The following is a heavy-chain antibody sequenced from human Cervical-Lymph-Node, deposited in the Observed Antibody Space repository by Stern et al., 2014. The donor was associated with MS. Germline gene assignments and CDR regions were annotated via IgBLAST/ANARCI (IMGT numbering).Heavy chain of an antibody. CDR3: ARDRHYGDPTPFDY. CDR1: GFTFANYN. Sequence: VQLVQSGGGLVKPGGSLRLSCAASGFTFANYNMNWVRQAPGKGLEWVSSISGNSAYIYYADSVNGRFTISRDNAENSLYLQMDSLRAEDTAVYYCARDRHYGDPTPFDYWGQGTLVTVSS. J-gene: IGHJ4*02. CDR2: ISGNSAYI. V-gene: IGHV3-21*01. D-gene: IGHD4-17*01.